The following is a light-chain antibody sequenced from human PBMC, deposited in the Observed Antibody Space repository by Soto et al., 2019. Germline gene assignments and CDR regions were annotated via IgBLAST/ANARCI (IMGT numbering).Light chain of an antibody. CDR3: QQRSNWPPIT. V-gene: IGKV3-11*01. Sequence: EIVLTQSPATLSLSPGERATLSCRASQSVSSYLAWYQQKPGQAPRLLIYDASNRATGIPARFSGSGSGTDFTLPIISLEHADFAVYYCQQRSNWPPITFGQGTRLEIK. CDR1: QSVSSY. CDR2: DAS. J-gene: IGKJ5*01.